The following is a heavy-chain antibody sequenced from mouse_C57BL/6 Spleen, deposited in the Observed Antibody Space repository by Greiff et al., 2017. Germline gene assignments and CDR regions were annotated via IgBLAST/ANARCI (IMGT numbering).Heavy chain of an antibody. Sequence: VPLQQSGPELVRPGASVKISCKAPGYTFTSHWMQWVRQRPGQVLEWIGEIFPGIGSTYFNVKFNGKATLTVDTSSSTAYMQLSSLTSEDSSVYFWASSNRSEGGAMDYWGQGTSVTVSS. D-gene: IGHD5-2*01. CDR1: GYTFTSHW. CDR2: IFPGIGST. J-gene: IGHJ4*01. V-gene: IGHV1-56*01. CDR3: ASSNRSEGGAMDY.